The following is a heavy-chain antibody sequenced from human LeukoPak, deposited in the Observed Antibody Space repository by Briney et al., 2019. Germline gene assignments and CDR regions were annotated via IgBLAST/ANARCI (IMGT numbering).Heavy chain of an antibody. CDR3: AKEAPFAMVRGVTGNY. J-gene: IGHJ4*02. D-gene: IGHD3-10*01. Sequence: PGGSLRLSCAASGYTFSNYAMIWVRQAPGKGLEWVSAISGSGGSTYYADSVKGRFTISRDNSKNTLYLQMNSLRAEDTAVYYCAKEAPFAMVRGVTGNYWGQGTLVTVSS. CDR1: GYTFSNYA. V-gene: IGHV3-23*01. CDR2: ISGSGGST.